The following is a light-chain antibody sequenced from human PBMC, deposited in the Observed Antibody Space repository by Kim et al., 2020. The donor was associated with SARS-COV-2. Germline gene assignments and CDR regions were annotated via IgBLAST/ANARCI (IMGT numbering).Light chain of an antibody. V-gene: IGLV3-1*01. CDR1: KLGDKY. Sequence: SYELTQPPSVSVSPGQTASITCSGDKLGDKYACWYQQKPGQSPMLVIYQDSKRPSGIPERFSGSNSGNTATLTISGTRAMDEADYYCQAWDSSTVVFGGGTQLTVL. CDR3: QAWDSSTVV. CDR2: QDS. J-gene: IGLJ2*01.